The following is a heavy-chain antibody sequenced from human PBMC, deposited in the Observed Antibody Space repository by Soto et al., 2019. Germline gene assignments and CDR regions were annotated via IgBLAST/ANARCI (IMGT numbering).Heavy chain of an antibody. Sequence: TLSLTCTVSGGSFNSGGYYWSWIRQHPGKGLEWLGYIDHSGYTFYNPSLQSRIILSMDTSKNQFSLKLSSATAADTAVYLCARKQEGFFYGMDYWGQGTLVTVSS. CDR2: IDHSGYT. CDR1: GGSFNSGGYY. D-gene: IGHD3-3*01. J-gene: IGHJ4*02. CDR3: ARKQEGFFYGMDY. V-gene: IGHV4-31*03.